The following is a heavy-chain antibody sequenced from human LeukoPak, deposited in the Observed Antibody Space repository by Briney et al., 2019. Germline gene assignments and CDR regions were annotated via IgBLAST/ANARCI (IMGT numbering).Heavy chain of an antibody. J-gene: IGHJ4*02. CDR3: ARDPPPATGTQTGDC. V-gene: IGHV3-53*01. D-gene: IGHD6-13*01. CDR1: GFSVSNNF. Sequence: PGGSLRLSCAASGFSVSNNFMTWVRQAPGKGPERVSVIYSDGTTYYADSVTGRFTISRDNAKNTLYLQMNSLRVEDTAVYYCARDPPPATGTQTGDCWGQGTLVTVSS. CDR2: IYSDGTT.